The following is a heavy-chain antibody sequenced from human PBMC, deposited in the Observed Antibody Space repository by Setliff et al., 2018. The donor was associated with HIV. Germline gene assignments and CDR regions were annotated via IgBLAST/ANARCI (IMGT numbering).Heavy chain of an antibody. CDR2: MNPNSGNT. J-gene: IGHJ4*02. V-gene: IGHV1-8*02. CDR3: ARDRIAAAGTLMGY. D-gene: IGHD6-13*01. CDR1: GGTFINYA. Sequence: ASVKVSCKSSGGTFINYAFCWVRQAPGKGLEWMGWMNPNSGNTGYAQKFQGRVTMTRNTSISTAYMELSSLRSEDTAVYYCARDRIAAAGTLMGYWGQGTLVTVS.